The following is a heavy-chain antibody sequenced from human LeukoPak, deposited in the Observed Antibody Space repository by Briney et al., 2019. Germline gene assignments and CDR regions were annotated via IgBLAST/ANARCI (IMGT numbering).Heavy chain of an antibody. CDR3: ARSPYDSSGSYYFDY. D-gene: IGHD3-22*01. Sequence: SETLSLTCTVSGGSISSYYWSWIRQPAGKGLEWIGRIYTSGSTNYNPSLKSRVTISVDTSKNQFSLKLSSVTAADTAVYYCARSPYDSSGSYYFDYWGQGTLVTVSS. CDR1: GGSISSYY. V-gene: IGHV4-4*07. CDR2: IYTSGST. J-gene: IGHJ4*02.